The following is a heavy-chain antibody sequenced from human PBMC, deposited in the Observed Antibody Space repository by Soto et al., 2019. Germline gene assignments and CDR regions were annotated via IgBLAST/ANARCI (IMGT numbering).Heavy chain of an antibody. Sequence: EVQLVESGGGLIQPGGSLRLCCAASGFSVSSNYMSWVRQAPGKGLEWVSVIYSGGNTHYADSVKGRFTISRDNSKNTLYLQTNSLRAEDTAVYYCARDSTCIPYYHYGMDVWGQGTTVTVSS. D-gene: IGHD2-2*02. J-gene: IGHJ6*02. CDR2: IYSGGNT. CDR1: GFSVSSNY. V-gene: IGHV3-53*01. CDR3: ARDSTCIPYYHYGMDV.